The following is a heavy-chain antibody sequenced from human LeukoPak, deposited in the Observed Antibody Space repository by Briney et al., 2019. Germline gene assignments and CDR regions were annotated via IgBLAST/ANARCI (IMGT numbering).Heavy chain of an antibody. CDR1: GFTVSSNY. D-gene: IGHD3-22*01. CDR2: IYSGGTT. Sequence: PGGSLRLSCAASGFTVSSNYMTWVRQAPGKGLEWVSVIYSGGTTYYADSVKGRFTISRDNAKNTLYLQMNSLRAEDTAVYYCARDYYDSSGYYRRDALDIWGQGTMVTVSS. V-gene: IGHV3-66*01. J-gene: IGHJ3*02. CDR3: ARDYYDSSGYYRRDALDI.